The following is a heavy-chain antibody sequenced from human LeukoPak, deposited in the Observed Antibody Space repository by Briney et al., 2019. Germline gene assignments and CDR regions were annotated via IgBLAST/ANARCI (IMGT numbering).Heavy chain of an antibody. CDR2: ISAYNGNT. CDR3: ARVGDPLYYYYYMDV. Sequence: ASVKVSCKASGYTFTSYGISWVRQASGQGLEWMGWISAYNGNTNYAQKLQGRVTMTTDTPTSTAYMELRSLRSDDTAVYYCARVGDPLYYYYYMDVWGKGTTVTVSS. V-gene: IGHV1-18*01. CDR1: GYTFTSYG. D-gene: IGHD3-16*01. J-gene: IGHJ6*03.